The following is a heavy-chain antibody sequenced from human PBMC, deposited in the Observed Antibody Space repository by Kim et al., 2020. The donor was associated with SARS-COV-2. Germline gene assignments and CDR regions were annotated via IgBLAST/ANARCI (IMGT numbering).Heavy chain of an antibody. CDR1: GGSISSYY. CDR2: IYYSGST. CDR3: ARQQLVQTRYNWFDP. J-gene: IGHJ5*02. D-gene: IGHD6-13*01. Sequence: SETLSLTCTVSGGSISSYYWSWIRQPPGKGLECIGYIYYSGSTNYNPSLKSRVTISVDTSKNQFSLKLSSVTAADTAVYYCARQQLVQTRYNWFDPWGQGTLVTVSS. V-gene: IGHV4-59*08.